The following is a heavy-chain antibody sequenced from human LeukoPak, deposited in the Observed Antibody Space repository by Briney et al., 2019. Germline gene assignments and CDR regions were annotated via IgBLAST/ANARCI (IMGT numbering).Heavy chain of an antibody. Sequence: GGSLRLSCAASGFTFSDYYMSWIRQAPGKGLEWVSYISSSSSHTNYADSVKGRFTISRDNAKNSLYLQMNSLRAEDTAVYYCARTRTVTVWYFDYWGQGTLVTVSS. CDR1: GFTFSDYY. D-gene: IGHD4-17*01. J-gene: IGHJ4*02. CDR2: ISSSSSHT. CDR3: ARTRTVTVWYFDY. V-gene: IGHV3-11*06.